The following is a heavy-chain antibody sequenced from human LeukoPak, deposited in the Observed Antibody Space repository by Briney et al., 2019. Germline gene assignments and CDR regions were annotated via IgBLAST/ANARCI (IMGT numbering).Heavy chain of an antibody. J-gene: IGHJ4*02. CDR1: GFTFSSYS. Sequence: PGGSLRLSCAASGFTFSSYSMNWVRQAPGKGLEWVSSISSSSSYIYYADSVKGRFTISRDNAKNSLYLQMNSLRAEDTAVYYCAREPRYSYGFDYWGQGTPVTVSS. D-gene: IGHD5-18*01. V-gene: IGHV3-21*01. CDR3: AREPRYSYGFDY. CDR2: ISSSSSYI.